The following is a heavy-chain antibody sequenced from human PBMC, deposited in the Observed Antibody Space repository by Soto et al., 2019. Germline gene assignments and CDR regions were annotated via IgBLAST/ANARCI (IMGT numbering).Heavy chain of an antibody. V-gene: IGHV3-30-3*01. CDR1: GFTFSSYA. J-gene: IGHJ4*02. CDR2: ISYDGSNK. CDR3: XXXXXXXXXXXXXXXXY. Sequence: QVQLVESGGGVVQPGRSLRLSCAASGFTFSSYAMHXXXXXXXXXXXXXXVISYDGSNKYYADSVKGRFTISRDNSKXXXXXXXXXXXXXXXXXXXXXXXXXXXXXXXXXXXXYWGQGTLVTVSS.